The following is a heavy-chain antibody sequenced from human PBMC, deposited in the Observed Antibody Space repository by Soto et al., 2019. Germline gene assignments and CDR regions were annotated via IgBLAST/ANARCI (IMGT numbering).Heavy chain of an antibody. CDR1: GYTFTSYA. Sequence: QVQLVQSGAEVKKPGASVKVSCKASGYTFTSYAMHWVRQAPGQRLEWMGWINAGNGNTKYSQKIQGRVTITRDTSAGTAENVLCSRRSADTAVYYCATRYCSSNSCYDYYYYGMDVWGQGTTVTVSS. CDR3: ATRYCSSNSCYDYYYYGMDV. D-gene: IGHD2-2*01. CDR2: INAGNGNT. V-gene: IGHV1-3*01. J-gene: IGHJ6*02.